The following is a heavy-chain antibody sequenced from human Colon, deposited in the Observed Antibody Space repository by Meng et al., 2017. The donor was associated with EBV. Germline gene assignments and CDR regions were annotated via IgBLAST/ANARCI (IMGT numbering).Heavy chain of an antibody. J-gene: IGHJ4*02. V-gene: IGHV4-39*07. CDR1: GGPLTSTSSY. Sequence: LQESGPGLVKPSEPLSFTGTISGGPLTSTSSYWGWVRQPPGKGLEWIGSIYYRGSTNYNPSLKSRISMSVDMSKNQFSLKVNSVTAADTAIYYCVISSHNWGQGTLVTVS. CDR2: IYYRGST. CDR3: VISSHN. D-gene: IGHD3-3*02.